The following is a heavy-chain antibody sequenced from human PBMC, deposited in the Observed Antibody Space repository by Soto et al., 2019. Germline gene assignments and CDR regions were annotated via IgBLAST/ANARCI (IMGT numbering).Heavy chain of an antibody. CDR3: ASQGVDYYDSSGYPRIYYGMDV. D-gene: IGHD3-22*01. V-gene: IGHV5-51*01. CDR1: GYSFTSYW. Sequence: PGESLKISCKGSGYSFTSYWIGWVRQMPGKGLEWMGIIYPGDSDTRYSPSFQGQVTISADKSISTAYLQWSSLKASDTAMYYCASQGVDYYDSSGYPRIYYGMDVWGQGTTVTSP. J-gene: IGHJ6*02. CDR2: IYPGDSDT.